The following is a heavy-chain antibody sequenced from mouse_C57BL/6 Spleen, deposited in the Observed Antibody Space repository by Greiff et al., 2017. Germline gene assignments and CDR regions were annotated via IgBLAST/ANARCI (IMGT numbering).Heavy chain of an antibody. V-gene: IGHV5-17*01. CDR3: TRNYYGSRVFAY. CDR1: GFTFSDYG. CDR2: ISSGSSSI. Sequence: EVKVEESGGGLVKPGGSLKLSCAASGFTFSDYGMHWVRQAPEKGLEWVAYISSGSSSIYYADTVKGRFTISRDHAKNTLFLQMTSLWSEDTAMYYCTRNYYGSRVFAYWGQGTLVTVSA. D-gene: IGHD1-1*01. J-gene: IGHJ3*01.